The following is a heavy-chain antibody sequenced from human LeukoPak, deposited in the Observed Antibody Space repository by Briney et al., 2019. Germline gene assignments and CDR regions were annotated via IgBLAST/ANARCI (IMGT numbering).Heavy chain of an antibody. Sequence: SQTLSLTCTVSGGSISSGGYYWSWLRQPPGTGLEWIGHINYSGSTNNDPTHKNRVTISVDTSKNQFSLKLSSVTAADTAVYYCARHEPICYDMGKTNDAFDIWGQGTMVTVSS. V-gene: IGHV4-61*09. CDR1: GGSISSGGYY. CDR3: ARHEPICYDMGKTNDAFDI. J-gene: IGHJ3*02. CDR2: INYSGST. D-gene: IGHD3-22*01.